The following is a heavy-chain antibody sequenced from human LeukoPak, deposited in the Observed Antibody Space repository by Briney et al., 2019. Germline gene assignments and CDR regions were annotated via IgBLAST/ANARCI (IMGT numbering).Heavy chain of an antibody. CDR1: GFTFSSYS. CDR2: ISSSSSTI. J-gene: IGHJ4*02. D-gene: IGHD4-17*01. V-gene: IGHV3-48*04. CDR3: ARGHTAVTRHFDF. Sequence: GGSLRLSCAASGFTFSSYSMNWVRQAPGKGLEWISYISSSSSTIYYADALKGRFTISRDDAKNLLYLDMNSLRAEDTAVYYCARGHTAVTRHFDFWGQGTLVTVSS.